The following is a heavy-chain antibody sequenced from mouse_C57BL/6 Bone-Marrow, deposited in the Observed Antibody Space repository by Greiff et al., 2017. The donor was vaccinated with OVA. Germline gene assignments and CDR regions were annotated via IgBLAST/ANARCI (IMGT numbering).Heavy chain of an antibody. Sequence: VQLQQSGPELVKPGASVKISCKASGYAFSSSWMNWVKQRPGKGLEWIGRIYPGDGDTNYNGTFKGKAPLTADKSSSTAYMQLSSLTSEDSAVYCCAGYYGSSPYYAMDYWGQGTSVTVSS. D-gene: IGHD1-1*01. CDR1: GYAFSSSW. J-gene: IGHJ4*01. CDR3: AGYYGSSPYYAMDY. V-gene: IGHV1-82*01. CDR2: IYPGDGDT.